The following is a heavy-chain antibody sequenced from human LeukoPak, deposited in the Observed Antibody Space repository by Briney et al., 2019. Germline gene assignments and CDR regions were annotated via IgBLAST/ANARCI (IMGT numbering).Heavy chain of an antibody. D-gene: IGHD3-9*01. Sequence: PGGSLRLSCAASGFTFSSYAMSWVRQAPGKGPEWVSSISSSSSYIYYADSVKGRFTISRDNAKNSLYLQMNSLRAEDTAVYYCARDTNDILTGYYLYYFDYWGQGTLVTVSS. CDR1: GFTFSSYA. V-gene: IGHV3-21*01. CDR2: ISSSSSYI. CDR3: ARDTNDILTGYYLYYFDY. J-gene: IGHJ4*02.